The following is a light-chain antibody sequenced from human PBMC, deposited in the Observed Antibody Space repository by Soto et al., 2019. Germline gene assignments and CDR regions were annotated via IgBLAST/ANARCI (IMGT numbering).Light chain of an antibody. J-gene: IGLJ3*02. Sequence: QSALTQPRSVSGSPGQSVTISCTGTSSDVGVYNYVSWYQQYPGKAPKLVIYDVSKRPSGVPDRFSGSKSGNTASLTISGLQADDEADYYFCSFAGSYTFWVFGGGTKLTVL. CDR2: DVS. CDR3: CSFAGSYTFWV. V-gene: IGLV2-11*01. CDR1: SSDVGVYNY.